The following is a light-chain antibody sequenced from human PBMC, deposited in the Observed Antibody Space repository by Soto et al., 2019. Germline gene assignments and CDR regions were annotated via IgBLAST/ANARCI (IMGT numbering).Light chain of an antibody. CDR3: QQYNNGPPLT. J-gene: IGKJ4*01. CDR2: GTS. Sequence: EIVMTQSPATLSVSPGERATLSCRASQSVSSNLAWYQQKPGQAPRLLLYGTSTRATGIPARFSGSGSGTEFTLTISSLKSEDLAVYYCQQYNNGPPLTFGGGTKVEIK. CDR1: QSVSSN. V-gene: IGKV3-15*01.